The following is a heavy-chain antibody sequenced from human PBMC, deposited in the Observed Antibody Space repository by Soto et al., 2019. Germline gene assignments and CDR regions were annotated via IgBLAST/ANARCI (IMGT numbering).Heavy chain of an antibody. Sequence: QVQLVESGGGVVQPGRSLRLSCAASGFTFSSYGMHWVRQAPGKGLEWVAVIWYDGSNKYYADSVKGRFTISRDNSKNTLYLQMNSLRAEDTAVYYCARDVGSSWYGAFDIWGQGTMVTVSS. V-gene: IGHV3-33*01. D-gene: IGHD6-13*01. J-gene: IGHJ3*02. CDR3: ARDVGSSWYGAFDI. CDR2: IWYDGSNK. CDR1: GFTFSSYG.